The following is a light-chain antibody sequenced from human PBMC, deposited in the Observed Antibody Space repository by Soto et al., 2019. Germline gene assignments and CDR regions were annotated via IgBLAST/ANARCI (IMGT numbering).Light chain of an antibody. Sequence: HSALTQPASVSGSPGQSITISCTGTSSDVGAFNYVSWYQQHPGKAPKLMIYDVSNRPSGVSSRFSGSKSGNTASLTISGLQAEDEADYFCNSYTSSNSYVFGNGTKVTVL. CDR3: NSYTSSNSYV. CDR2: DVS. J-gene: IGLJ1*01. V-gene: IGLV2-14*03. CDR1: SSDVGAFNY.